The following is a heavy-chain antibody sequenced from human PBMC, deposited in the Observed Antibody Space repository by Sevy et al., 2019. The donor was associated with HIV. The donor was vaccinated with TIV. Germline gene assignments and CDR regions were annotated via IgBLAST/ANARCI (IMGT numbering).Heavy chain of an antibody. CDR1: AYSVSSAYS. Sequence: SETLSLTCAVSAYSVSSAYSWGWIRQPPGKGLEWIGNIYQSGNTYYNPSLKSRVTISVDTSNNQFSLRLTTLTAADTAVYYCASFCRLLIISGDVFEIWGQGTMVTVSS. CDR3: ASFCRLLIISGDVFEI. D-gene: IGHD3-9*01. CDR2: IYQSGNT. J-gene: IGHJ3*02. V-gene: IGHV4-38-2*01.